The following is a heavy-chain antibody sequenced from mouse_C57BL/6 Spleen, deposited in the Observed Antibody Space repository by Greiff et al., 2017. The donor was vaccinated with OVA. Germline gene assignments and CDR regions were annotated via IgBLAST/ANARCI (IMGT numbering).Heavy chain of an antibody. CDR3: TRSGGKWFAY. CDR1: GYTFTDYE. D-gene: IGHD1-1*02. V-gene: IGHV1-15*01. Sequence: LQESGAELVRPGASVTLSCKASGYTFTDYEMQWVKQTPVHGLEWIGTIDPDTGGTDYNQKFKGKAILTADKSSSTAYMELRSLTSEDAAVYYCTRSGGKWFAYWGQGTLVTVSA. J-gene: IGHJ3*01. CDR2: IDPDTGGT.